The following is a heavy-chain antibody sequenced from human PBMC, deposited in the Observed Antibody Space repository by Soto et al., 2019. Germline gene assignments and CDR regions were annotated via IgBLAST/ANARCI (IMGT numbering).Heavy chain of an antibody. J-gene: IGHJ4*02. D-gene: IGHD2-15*01. V-gene: IGHV3-21*01. Sequence: EVQLVESGGGLVKPGGSLTLSCAGSGFAFRSYNMNWVRQPPGKGLEWVASISSGSSNIYYADSVKGRFTIPSDNAKDSLYLQMDSLRAEDSAVYYCASATVVAGTLDFWGQGNLLTVSS. CDR2: ISSGSSNI. CDR3: ASATVVAGTLDF. CDR1: GFAFRSYN.